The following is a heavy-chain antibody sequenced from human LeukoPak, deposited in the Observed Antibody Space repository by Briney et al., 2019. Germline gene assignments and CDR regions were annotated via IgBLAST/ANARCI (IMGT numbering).Heavy chain of an antibody. J-gene: IGHJ3*02. CDR2: IKGKTDGGTT. V-gene: IGHV3-15*01. Sequence: GGSLRLSCAASGFTFSNAWMSWVRQAPGKRPEWVGRIKGKTDGGTTDYAAPVKGRFTISRDDSKNTLYLQMNSLKNEDTAVYYCTTDGDLVVVVAASAFDIWGQGTMVTVSS. CDR3: TTDGDLVVVVAASAFDI. CDR1: GFTFSNAW. D-gene: IGHD2-15*01.